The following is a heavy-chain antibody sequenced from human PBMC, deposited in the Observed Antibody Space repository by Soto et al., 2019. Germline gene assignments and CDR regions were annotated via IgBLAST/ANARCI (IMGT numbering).Heavy chain of an antibody. CDR2: IDPSDSYT. D-gene: IGHD2-2*01. CDR1: GYSFTSYW. Sequence: GESLKISCKGSGYSFTSYWISWVRQMPGKGLEWMGRIDPSDSYTNYSPSFQGHVTISADKSISTAYLQWSSLKASDTAMYYCPRPAGPYYYYYGMDVWGQGTTVTVSS. CDR3: PRPAGPYYYYYGMDV. V-gene: IGHV5-10-1*01. J-gene: IGHJ6*02.